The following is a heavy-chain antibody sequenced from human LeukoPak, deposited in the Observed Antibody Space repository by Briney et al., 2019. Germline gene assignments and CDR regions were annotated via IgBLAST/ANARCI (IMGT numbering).Heavy chain of an antibody. CDR3: AKQPYISSSWYSDYFDY. Sequence: GGSLRLSCAASGFTFSSYGMHWVRQAPGKGLEWVAVISYDGSNKYYADSVKGRFTISRDNSKNTLYLQMNSLRAEDTAVYYCAKQPYISSSWYSDYFDYWGQGTLVTVSS. V-gene: IGHV3-30*18. D-gene: IGHD6-13*01. CDR1: GFTFSSYG. J-gene: IGHJ4*02. CDR2: ISYDGSNK.